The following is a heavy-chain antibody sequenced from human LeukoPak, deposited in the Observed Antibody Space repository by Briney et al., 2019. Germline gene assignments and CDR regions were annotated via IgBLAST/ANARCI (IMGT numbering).Heavy chain of an antibody. CDR3: ARGKFSSGSPGLAFDI. CDR2: IYYSGST. D-gene: IGHD6-19*01. Sequence: SETLSLTCTVSGGSISSGSYYWGWIRQPPGKGLEWIGTIYYSGSTYYNPSLKSRVTISVDTSKNQFSLKLSSVTAADTAVYYCARGKFSSGSPGLAFDIWGQGTMVTVSS. V-gene: IGHV4-39*07. J-gene: IGHJ3*02. CDR1: GGSISSGSYY.